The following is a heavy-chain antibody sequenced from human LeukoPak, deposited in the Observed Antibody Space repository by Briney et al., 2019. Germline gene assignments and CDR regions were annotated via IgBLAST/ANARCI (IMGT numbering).Heavy chain of an antibody. Sequence: SETLSLTCAVSGGSISPYFWSWIRQPPGKGLEWIGYISYTGSTIYSPSLKSRVTISGDTSKNQFSLQLTSVTAADTAVYYCTRDDYRGVTNFDPWGQGTLATVSS. CDR1: GGSISPYF. CDR2: ISYTGST. CDR3: TRDDYRGVTNFDP. D-gene: IGHD3-10*01. J-gene: IGHJ5*02. V-gene: IGHV4-59*01.